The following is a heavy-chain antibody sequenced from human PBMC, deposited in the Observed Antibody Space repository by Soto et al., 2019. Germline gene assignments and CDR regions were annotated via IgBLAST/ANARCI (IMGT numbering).Heavy chain of an antibody. V-gene: IGHV3-74*01. CDR2: IIGDGSNT. J-gene: IGHJ4*02. Sequence: EVQLVESGGGLVQPGGSLRLSCAASGFTFSTYWMHWVRQVPGKGLMWVSRIIGDGSNTNYADSVKGRFTISRDNAKTTLYLQMNSLTDEDTAVYYCARGTRVGGFGELQYWGQGILVTVSS. D-gene: IGHD3-10*01. CDR3: ARGTRVGGFGELQY. CDR1: GFTFSTYW.